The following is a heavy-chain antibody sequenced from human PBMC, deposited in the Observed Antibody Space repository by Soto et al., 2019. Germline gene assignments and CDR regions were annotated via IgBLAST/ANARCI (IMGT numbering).Heavy chain of an antibody. CDR1: GLTVSGKKY. CDR2: LYDVDGS. Sequence: GGSLRLSCAASGLTVSGKKYVAWVRQGPGKGLEWVSALYDVDGSFYSDSVKGRFTTSSDSSKTTVYRQMNDLRPAETAVYYCATWHEREHAYDVWGQGTTVTVSS. J-gene: IGHJ3*01. D-gene: IGHD1-1*01. CDR3: ATWHEREHAYDV. V-gene: IGHV3-53*01.